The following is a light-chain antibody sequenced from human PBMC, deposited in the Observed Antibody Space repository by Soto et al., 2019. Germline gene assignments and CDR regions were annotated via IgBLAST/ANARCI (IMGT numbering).Light chain of an antibody. V-gene: IGKV1-17*01. CDR3: LQHNSYPRT. Sequence: IQMTQTPSSPSASVGDRVTITFPASQAITNDLSWYQQKPGEPPKRLIYAASTLHSGVPSRFSGSGSGTEFTLTISSLQPEDFATYFCLQHNSYPRTFGQGTKVDIK. CDR1: QAITND. CDR2: AAS. J-gene: IGKJ1*01.